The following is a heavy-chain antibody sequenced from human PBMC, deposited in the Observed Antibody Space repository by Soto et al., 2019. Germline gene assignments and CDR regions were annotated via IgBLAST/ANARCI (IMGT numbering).Heavy chain of an antibody. J-gene: IGHJ3*02. Sequence: GGSLRLSCAASGFICSSYDMRWVRQAPGKGMERVSTILVDGRTFYVDSVKGRFTISRDTSQNTVYLQMNSLTAGDTALYYCAKATATGGGAFDICGQGTMVTVSS. V-gene: IGHV3-23*01. CDR2: ILVDGRT. CDR3: AKATATGGGAFDI. D-gene: IGHD2-8*02. CDR1: GFICSSYD.